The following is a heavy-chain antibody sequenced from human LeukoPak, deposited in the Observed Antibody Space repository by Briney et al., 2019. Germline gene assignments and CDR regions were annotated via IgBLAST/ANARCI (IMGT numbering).Heavy chain of an antibody. V-gene: IGHV1-18*01. CDR1: GYTFTSYG. Sequence: ASVKVSCKASGYTFTSYGISWVRQAPGQGLEWMGWISAYNGNTNYAQKLQGRVTMTTDTSTSTAYMELRSLRSDDTAVYYCARDLYSSSIYYYYYYGKDVWGQGTTVTVSS. CDR3: ARDLYSSSIYYYYYYGKDV. J-gene: IGHJ6*02. CDR2: ISAYNGNT. D-gene: IGHD6-13*01.